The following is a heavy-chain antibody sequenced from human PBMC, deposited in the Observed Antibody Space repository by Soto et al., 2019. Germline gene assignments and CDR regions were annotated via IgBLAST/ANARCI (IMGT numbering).Heavy chain of an antibody. V-gene: IGHV5-51*01. CDR1: GYSFTSYW. Sequence: GESVKISCKGSGYSFTSYWIGWVLQMPGKGLEWMGIIYLGDSDTRYSPSFQGQVTISADKSINTAYLQWSSLQASDTAIYYCARRRGYTHFDYWGQGTLVTVSS. CDR2: IYLGDSDT. D-gene: IGHD5-12*01. CDR3: ARRRGYTHFDY. J-gene: IGHJ4*02.